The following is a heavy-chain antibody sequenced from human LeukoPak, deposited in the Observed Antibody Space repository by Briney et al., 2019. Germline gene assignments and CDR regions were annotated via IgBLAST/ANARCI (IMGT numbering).Heavy chain of an antibody. D-gene: IGHD5-18*01. Sequence: SETLSLTCTVSGGSISSYYWSWIRQPPGKGLEWIGYIYYSGSTTYNPSLKSRVTISVDTSKNQFSLKLSSVSAADTAVYYCARGDTAMVTGYYYGMDVWGQGTTVTVSS. CDR2: IYYSGST. CDR3: ARGDTAMVTGYYYGMDV. J-gene: IGHJ6*02. V-gene: IGHV4-59*01. CDR1: GGSISSYY.